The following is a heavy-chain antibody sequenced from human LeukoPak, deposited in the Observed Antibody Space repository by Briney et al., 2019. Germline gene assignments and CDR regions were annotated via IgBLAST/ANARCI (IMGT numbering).Heavy chain of an antibody. CDR1: GFTFRTFW. V-gene: IGHV3-7*01. CDR2: IKQDGTEK. Sequence: GGSLRLSCVASGFTFRTFWMTWVRQAPGKVLEWVANIKQDGTEKYYVDSVKGRFTISRDNAKNSLYVQMDSLRAEDTAVYYCAKGWSFDIRGQGTMVTVTS. J-gene: IGHJ3*02. CDR3: AKGWSFDI. D-gene: IGHD2-15*01.